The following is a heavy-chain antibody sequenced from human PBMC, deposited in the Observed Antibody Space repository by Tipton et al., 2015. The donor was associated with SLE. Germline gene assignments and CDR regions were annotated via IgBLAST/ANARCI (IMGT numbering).Heavy chain of an antibody. Sequence: TLSLTCTVSGGSISSHYWSWIRLPPGKGLEWIGYIYYSGSISYNPSLKSRVTISVDTSKNQFSLKLSSVTAADTAVYYCAREWGDAFDIWGQGTMVTVSS. CDR3: AREWGDAFDI. V-gene: IGHV4-59*11. J-gene: IGHJ3*02. CDR2: IYYSGSI. D-gene: IGHD3-16*01. CDR1: GGSISSHY.